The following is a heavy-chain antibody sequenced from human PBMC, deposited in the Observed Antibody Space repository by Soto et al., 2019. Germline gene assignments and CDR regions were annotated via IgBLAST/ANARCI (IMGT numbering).Heavy chain of an antibody. CDR3: AKRRGAGGHLDY. D-gene: IGHD2-15*01. CDR1: GFTFSSYA. J-gene: IGHJ4*02. V-gene: IGHV3-23*01. Sequence: DVQLLESGGGLVQPEGSLRLSCAASGFTFSSYAMGWVRQGPGKGLEWVAVVSIGGSRHYADSVRGRFTTSRDNSKNTLSLQMNSLTAEDTDVYFCAKRRGAGGHLDYWGQGALVTVSS. CDR2: VSIGGSR.